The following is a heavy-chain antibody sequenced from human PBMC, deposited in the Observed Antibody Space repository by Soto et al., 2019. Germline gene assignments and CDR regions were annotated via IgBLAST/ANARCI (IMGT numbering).Heavy chain of an antibody. CDR3: ARERSSLDAFDI. V-gene: IGHV3-33*01. CDR1: GLTFSSYG. D-gene: IGHD6-13*01. CDR2: IWYDGSNK. J-gene: IGHJ3*02. Sequence: LRLSCAASGLTFSSYGMHWVRQAPGKGLEWVAVIWYDGSNKYYADSVKGRFTISRDNSKNTLYLQMNSLRAEDTAVCYCARERSSLDAFDIWGQGTMVTVSS.